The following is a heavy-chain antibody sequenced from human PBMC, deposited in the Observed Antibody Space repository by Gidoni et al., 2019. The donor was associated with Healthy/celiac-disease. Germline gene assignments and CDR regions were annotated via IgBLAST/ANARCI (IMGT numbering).Heavy chain of an antibody. CDR2: INHSGST. Sequence: QVQLQQWGAGLLQPSETLSLTCAVYGGSSSGYYWSWIRQPPGKGLEWIGEINHSGSTNYNPSLKSRVTISVDTSKNQFSLKLSSVTAADTAVYYCARGRVAGTLPNCFDYWGQGTLVTVSS. CDR3: ARGRVAGTLPNCFDY. V-gene: IGHV4-34*01. CDR1: GGSSSGYY. D-gene: IGHD6-19*01. J-gene: IGHJ4*02.